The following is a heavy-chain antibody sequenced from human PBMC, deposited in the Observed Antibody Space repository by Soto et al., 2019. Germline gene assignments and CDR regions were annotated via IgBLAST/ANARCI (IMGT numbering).Heavy chain of an antibody. D-gene: IGHD4-17*01. J-gene: IGHJ4*02. CDR1: GDSVSSNSAS. CDR2: TYYRSKWYN. V-gene: IGHV6-1*01. CDR3: ARVGPNDYGTNYQSDY. Sequence: SQTLSLTCAISGDSVSSNSASWNWIRQSPSRGLEWLGRTYYRSKWYNDYAVSVKSRITINPDTSKNQFSLQLSSVTPEDTAVYYCARVGPNDYGTNYQSDYLGKGTLVTVSS.